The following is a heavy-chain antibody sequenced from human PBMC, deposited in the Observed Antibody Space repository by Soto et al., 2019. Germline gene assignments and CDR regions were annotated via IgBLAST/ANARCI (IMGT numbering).Heavy chain of an antibody. D-gene: IGHD3-10*01. CDR1: GGSINSGDYY. Sequence: QVQLQESGPGLVKTSQTLSLTCTVSGGSINSGDYYWSWIRQHPGKGLEWIGSIYYSGSTYYNPSLKSRVTISVDTSKSQFSLKLSSVTAADTAVYYCAREEVAYYGSWSYNWFDPWGQGTLVTVSS. CDR2: IYYSGST. V-gene: IGHV4-31*03. CDR3: AREEVAYYGSWSYNWFDP. J-gene: IGHJ5*02.